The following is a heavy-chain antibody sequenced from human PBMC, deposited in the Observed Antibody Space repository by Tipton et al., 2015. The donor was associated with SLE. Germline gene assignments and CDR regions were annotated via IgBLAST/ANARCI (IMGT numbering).Heavy chain of an antibody. J-gene: IGHJ4*02. CDR1: GFTFSSYS. CDR2: IRFDRDHQ. CDR3: AKDGSNWNLDY. D-gene: IGHD1-1*01. V-gene: IGHV3-30*02. Sequence: SLRLSCAISGFTFSSYSMNWVRQAPGKGLEWVSLIRFDRDHQYNADSVKGRFTTSRDSSTSTVYLQMNSLRIEDTAVYYCAKDGSNWNLDYWGLGTLVTVSS.